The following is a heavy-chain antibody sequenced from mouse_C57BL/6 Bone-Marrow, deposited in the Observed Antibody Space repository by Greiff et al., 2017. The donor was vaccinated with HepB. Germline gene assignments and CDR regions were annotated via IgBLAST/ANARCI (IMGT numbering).Heavy chain of an antibody. CDR2: FHPYNDDT. V-gene: IGHV1-47*01. Sequence: VKLMESGAELVKPGASVKMSCKASGYTFTTYPIEWMKQNHGKSLEWIGNFHPYNDDTKYNEKFKGKATLTVEKSSSTVYLELSRLTSDDSAVYYCARWNYYGSNWYFDVWGTGTTVTVSS. D-gene: IGHD1-1*01. J-gene: IGHJ1*03. CDR1: GYTFTTYP. CDR3: ARWNYYGSNWYFDV.